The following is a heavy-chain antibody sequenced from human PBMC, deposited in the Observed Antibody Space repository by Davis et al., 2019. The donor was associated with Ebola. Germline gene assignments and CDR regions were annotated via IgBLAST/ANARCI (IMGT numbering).Heavy chain of an antibody. CDR2: ISSSSSYI. D-gene: IGHD2-15*01. CDR3: AGEGGQGGASCPDY. Sequence: GESLKISCAASGFTFSSYSMNWVRQAPGKGLEWVSSISSSSSYIYYADSVKGRFTISRDNAKNSLYPQMNSLRPEDTAIYYCAGEGGQGGASCPDYWGQGTLVTVSS. V-gene: IGHV3-21*01. J-gene: IGHJ4*02. CDR1: GFTFSSYS.